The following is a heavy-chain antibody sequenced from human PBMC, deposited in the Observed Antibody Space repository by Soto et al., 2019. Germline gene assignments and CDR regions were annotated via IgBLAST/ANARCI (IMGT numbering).Heavy chain of an antibody. J-gene: IGHJ6*02. CDR2: IIPILGTA. V-gene: IGHV1-69*13. Sequence: ASVKVSCKASGGTFSSYAISWVRQAPGQGLEWMGGIIPILGTANYAQKFQGRVTITADESTSTAYMELSSLRSEDTAVYYCAKDPSPGYYYYGMDVWGQGTTVTVSS. D-gene: IGHD6-6*01. CDR1: GGTFSSYA. CDR3: AKDPSPGYYYYGMDV.